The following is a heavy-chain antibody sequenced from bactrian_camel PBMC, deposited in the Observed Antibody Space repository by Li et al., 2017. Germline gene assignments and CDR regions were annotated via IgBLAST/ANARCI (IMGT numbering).Heavy chain of an antibody. Sequence: QLVESGGGLVQPGGSLRLSCAASGFTFSNNWMHWVRQAPGKGLEWVSSISPRGGSTYSADSVKGRFTISKDNAKNMLYLQMNSLKPEDTAVYFCAADYGLGVFGYWGQGTQVTVS. D-gene: IGHD5*01. CDR2: ISPRGGST. CDR3: AADYGLGVFGY. V-gene: IGHV3S19*01. CDR1: GFTFSNNW. J-gene: IGHJ6*01.